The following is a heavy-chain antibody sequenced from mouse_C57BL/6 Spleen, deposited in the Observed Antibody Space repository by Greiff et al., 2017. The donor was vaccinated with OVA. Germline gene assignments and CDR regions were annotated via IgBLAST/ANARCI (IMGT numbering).Heavy chain of an antibody. Sequence: QVQLQQPGAELVKPGASVKMSCKASGYTFTSYWITWVKQRPGQGLEWIGDIYPGSGSTNYNEKFKSKATLTVDTSSSTAYMQLSSLTSEDSAVYYSARWHYSNYVWLAYWGQGTLVTVSA. CDR1: GYTFTSYW. CDR2: IYPGSGST. D-gene: IGHD2-5*01. V-gene: IGHV1-55*01. J-gene: IGHJ3*01. CDR3: ARWHYSNYVWLAY.